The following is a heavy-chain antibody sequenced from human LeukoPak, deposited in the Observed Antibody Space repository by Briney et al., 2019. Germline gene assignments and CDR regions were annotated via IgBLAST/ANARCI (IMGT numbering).Heavy chain of an antibody. V-gene: IGHV6-1*01. CDR2: TYYRSKWYN. J-gene: IGHJ6*03. CDR1: GDSVSSNSAA. CDR3: ARSYATSGATESYMDV. Sequence: SQTLSLTCAISGDSVSSNSAAWNWIRQSPSRGLEWLGRTYYRSKWYNDYAVSVKSRITINPDTSKNQFSLQLNSVTPEDTAVYYCARSYATSGATESYMDVWGKGTTVTISS. D-gene: IGHD5-12*01.